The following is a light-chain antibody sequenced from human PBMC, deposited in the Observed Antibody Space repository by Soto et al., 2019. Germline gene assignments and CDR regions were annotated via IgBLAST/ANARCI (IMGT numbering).Light chain of an antibody. CDR1: QSVTSSY. CDR3: QQYGTSPLT. J-gene: IGKJ4*01. CDR2: EAS. Sequence: ETVLTQSPGTLALSPGVRATLSCRASQSVTSSYLAWYQQKPGQSPRLLIYEASSRATGIPDRFSGSESGTDFTLTISRLEPEDFAVYYCQQYGTSPLTFGGGTKVDI. V-gene: IGKV3-20*01.